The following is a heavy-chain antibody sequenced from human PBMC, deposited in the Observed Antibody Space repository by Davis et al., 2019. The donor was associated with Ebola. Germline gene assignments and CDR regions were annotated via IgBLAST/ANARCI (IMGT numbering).Heavy chain of an antibody. D-gene: IGHD6-13*01. V-gene: IGHV1-3*01. J-gene: IGHJ6*02. CDR3: ASNRVDSSSWYGDDYYYYGMDV. CDR2: INAGNGNT. CDR1: GYTFTSYA. Sequence: ASVKVSCKASGYTFTSYAMHWVRQAPGQRLEWMGWINAGNGNTKYSQKFQGRVTITRDTSASTAYMELSSLRSEDTAVYYCASNRVDSSSWYGDDYYYYGMDVWGQGTTVTVSS.